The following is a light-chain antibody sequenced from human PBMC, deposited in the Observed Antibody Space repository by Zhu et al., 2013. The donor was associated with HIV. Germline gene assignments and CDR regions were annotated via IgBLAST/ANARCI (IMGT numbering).Light chain of an antibody. Sequence: AVQLTQSPSSLSASIGERVTITCRTSQDISRAVAWYQQKAGSPPKLLIYDASTLERGSPSRFSGAGSGTVFTLTISSLQPEDFATYYCQQFNALPLTF. CDR2: DAS. CDR3: QQFNALPLT. J-gene: IGKJ5*01. V-gene: IGKV1-13*02. CDR1: QDISRA.